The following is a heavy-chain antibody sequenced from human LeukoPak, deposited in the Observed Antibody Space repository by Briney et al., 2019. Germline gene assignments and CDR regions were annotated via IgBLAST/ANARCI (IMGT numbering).Heavy chain of an antibody. V-gene: IGHV3-23*01. J-gene: IGHJ5*02. CDR2: IGGSGGST. CDR1: GFTFSNYA. D-gene: IGHD3-10*01. Sequence: GGSLRLSCAASGFTFSNYAMSWVRQAPGKGLEWVSVIGGSGGSTYYADSVKGRFTISRDSSKNTLYLLMNSLRVEDTAVYYCVRDVLYYYGAERLFWFDPWGQGTLVTVSS. CDR3: VRDVLYYYGAERLFWFDP.